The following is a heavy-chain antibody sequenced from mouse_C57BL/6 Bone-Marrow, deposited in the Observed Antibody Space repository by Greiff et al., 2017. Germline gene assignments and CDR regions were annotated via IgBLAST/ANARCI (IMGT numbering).Heavy chain of an antibody. Sequence: EVQRVESGGGLVQPGGSLKLSCAASGFTFSDYYMYWVRQTPEKRLEWVAYISNGGGSTYYPDTVKGRFTISRDNAKNTLYLQMSRLKSEDTAMYYCARQGGYYGWYFDVWGTGTTVTVSS. V-gene: IGHV5-12*01. CDR1: GFTFSDYY. D-gene: IGHD2-3*01. CDR2: ISNGGGST. J-gene: IGHJ1*03. CDR3: ARQGGYYGWYFDV.